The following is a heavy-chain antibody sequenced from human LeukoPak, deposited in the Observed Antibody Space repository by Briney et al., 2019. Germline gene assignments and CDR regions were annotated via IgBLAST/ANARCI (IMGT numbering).Heavy chain of an antibody. CDR1: GGSISSYY. J-gene: IGHJ5*02. CDR3: ARTVKYRSQAVNNWFDP. V-gene: IGHV4-59*08. CDR2: IYYSGST. D-gene: IGHD4-17*01. Sequence: SETLSLTCTVSGGSISSYYWSWIRQPPGKGLEWIGYIYYSGSTNYNPSLKSRVTISVDTSKNQFSLKLSSVTAADTAVYYCARTVKYRSQAVNNWFDPWGQGTLVTVSS.